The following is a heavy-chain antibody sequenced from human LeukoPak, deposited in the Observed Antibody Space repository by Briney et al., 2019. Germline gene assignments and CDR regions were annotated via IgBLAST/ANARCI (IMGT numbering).Heavy chain of an antibody. CDR3: ARDHAMYSYGWFDY. CDR1: GFTFSDYY. CDR2: ISSSGSTI. Sequence: GGSLRLSCAASGFTFSDYYMSWIRQAPGKGLEWVSYISSSGSTIYYADSVKGRFTISRDNVKNSLYLQMNSLRAEDTAVYYCARDHAMYSYGWFDYWGQGTLVTVSS. D-gene: IGHD5-18*01. J-gene: IGHJ4*02. V-gene: IGHV3-11*04.